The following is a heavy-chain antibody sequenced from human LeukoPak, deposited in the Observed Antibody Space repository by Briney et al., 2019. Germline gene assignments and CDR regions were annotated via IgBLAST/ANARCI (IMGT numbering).Heavy chain of an antibody. J-gene: IGHJ4*02. CDR2: IFYTGST. D-gene: IGHD1-26*01. Sequence: ETLCLTCTVSGGSMSSYYWSWIRQPPGKGLEWIGYIFYTGSTNYNPSLKSRVTLSVDTSKNQLSLKLGSVTAADTAVYYCARQPYMLGAYYFDYWGQGTLVTVSS. V-gene: IGHV4-59*08. CDR1: GGSMSSYY. CDR3: ARQPYMLGAYYFDY.